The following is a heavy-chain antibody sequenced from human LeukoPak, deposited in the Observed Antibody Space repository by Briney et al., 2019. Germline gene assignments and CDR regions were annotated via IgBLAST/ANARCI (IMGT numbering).Heavy chain of an antibody. CDR2: IKQDGSEK. V-gene: IGHV3-7*01. D-gene: IGHD1-7*01. CDR1: GLTLSNFW. Sequence: GGSLRLSCAASGLTLSNFWMSWVRQTPGKGLEWVANIKQDGSEKHYVDSVQGRFTISRDNAKNLLFLQMSSLRAEDSAVYYCASNWNYVRGYGMDVWGQGTTVIVSS. CDR3: ASNWNYVRGYGMDV. J-gene: IGHJ6*02.